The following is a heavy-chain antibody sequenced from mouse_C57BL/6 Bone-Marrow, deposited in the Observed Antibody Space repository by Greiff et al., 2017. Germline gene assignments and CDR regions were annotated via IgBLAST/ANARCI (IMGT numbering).Heavy chain of an antibody. Sequence: QVQLQQPGAELVRPGSSVKLSCKASGYTFTSYWMHWVKQRPIQGLEWIGNIDPPDSETHYNQKFKDKATLTVDKSSSTAYMQLSSLTSEDSAVYYCARYYDYGLNYWGQGTSVTVSS. J-gene: IGHJ4*01. CDR1: GYTFTSYW. V-gene: IGHV1-52*01. CDR3: ARYYDYGLNY. CDR2: IDPPDSET. D-gene: IGHD2-4*01.